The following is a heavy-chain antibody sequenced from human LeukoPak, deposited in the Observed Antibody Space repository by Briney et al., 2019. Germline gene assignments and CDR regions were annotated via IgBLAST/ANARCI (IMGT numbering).Heavy chain of an antibody. CDR3: ARGYSWETDYYYYYMDV. V-gene: IGHV4-59*01. J-gene: IGHJ6*03. CDR1: GGSISSYY. CDR2: IYYSGST. Sequence: SETLSLTCTVSGGSISSYYWSWIRQPPGKGLEWIGYIYYSGSTNYNPSLKSRVTISVDTSKNQFSLKLSSVTAADTAVYYCARGYSWETDYYYYYMDVWGKGTTVTVSS. D-gene: IGHD6-13*01.